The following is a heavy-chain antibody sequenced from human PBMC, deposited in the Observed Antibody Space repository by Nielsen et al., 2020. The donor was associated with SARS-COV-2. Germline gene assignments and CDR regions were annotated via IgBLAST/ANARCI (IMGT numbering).Heavy chain of an antibody. CDR1: GFTFSNAW. V-gene: IGHV3-15*01. Sequence: GESLKISCAASGFTFSNAWMSWVRQAPGKGLEWVGRITSKTDGGTTDYAAPVKGRFTISRDDSKNTLYLQMNSLKTEDTAVYYCTTVTIFGVAAEYYGMDVWGQGTTVTVSS. CDR2: ITSKTDGGTT. J-gene: IGHJ6*02. CDR3: TTVTIFGVAAEYYGMDV. D-gene: IGHD3-3*01.